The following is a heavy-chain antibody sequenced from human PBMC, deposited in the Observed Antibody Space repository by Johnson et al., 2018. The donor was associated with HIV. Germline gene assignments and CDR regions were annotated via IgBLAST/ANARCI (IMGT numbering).Heavy chain of an antibody. J-gene: IGHJ3*02. CDR3: ARGSMVRGVIHAFDI. Sequence: VQLLESGGGVVQPGRSLRLSCAASGFTFSSYAMHWVRQAPGKGLEWVAVISYDGSNKYYADSVKGRFTISRDNSKNTLYLQMNSLRAEDTAVYYCARGSMVRGVIHAFDIWGQGTMVTVSS. V-gene: IGHV3-30-3*01. CDR2: ISYDGSNK. D-gene: IGHD3-10*01. CDR1: GFTFSSYA.